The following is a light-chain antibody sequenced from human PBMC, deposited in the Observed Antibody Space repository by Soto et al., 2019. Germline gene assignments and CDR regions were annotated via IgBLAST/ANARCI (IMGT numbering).Light chain of an antibody. CDR2: AAS. CDR1: QGIRND. CDR3: QHIDTFRLT. Sequence: QMTQSPSSLSASVGDRVTITCRASQGIRNDLGWYQQKPGKAPNLLIYAASTLESGVPSRFSGSGSGTEFTLTVTSLQPEDFATYYCQHIDTFRLTFGGGTKVELK. J-gene: IGKJ4*01. V-gene: IGKV1-17*01.